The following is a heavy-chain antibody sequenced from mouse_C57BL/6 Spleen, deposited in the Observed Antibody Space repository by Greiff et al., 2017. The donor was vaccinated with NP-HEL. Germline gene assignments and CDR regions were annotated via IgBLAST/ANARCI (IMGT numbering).Heavy chain of an antibody. V-gene: IGHV5-6*01. D-gene: IGHD1-1*01. CDR1: GFTFSSYG. CDR3: ARQHITTVVARYFDV. J-gene: IGHJ1*03. Sequence: VQLQQSGGDLVKPGGSLKLSCAASGFTFSSYGMSWVRQTPDKRLEWVATISSGGSYTYYPDSVKGRCTISRDNAKNTLYLQMSSLKSEDTAMYYCARQHITTVVARYFDVWGTGTTVTVSS. CDR2: ISSGGSYT.